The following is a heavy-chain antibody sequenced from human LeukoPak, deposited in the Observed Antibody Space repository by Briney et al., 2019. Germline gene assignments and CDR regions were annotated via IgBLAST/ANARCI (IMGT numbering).Heavy chain of an antibody. CDR3: ARGNYYDSSGYFDY. V-gene: IGHV4-38-2*02. D-gene: IGHD3-22*01. Sequence: SETLSLTCTVSGYSISSGYYWGWIRQPPAKGLEWIGSIYHSGDTYYNPSLKSRVTISVDTSKNQFSLKLSSVTAADTAVYYCARGNYYDSSGYFDYWGQGTLVTVSS. CDR1: GYSISSGYY. J-gene: IGHJ4*02. CDR2: IYHSGDT.